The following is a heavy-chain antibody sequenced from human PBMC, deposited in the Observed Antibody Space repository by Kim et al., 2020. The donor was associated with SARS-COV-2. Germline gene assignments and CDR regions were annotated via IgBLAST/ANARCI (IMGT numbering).Heavy chain of an antibody. CDR2: MLNNDSR. D-gene: IGHD4-4*01. Sequence: GGSLRLSCAASGFSFNRYWMHWVRQAPGKGLVWVSRMLNNDSRNYADSVQGRFTISRDNAKNMVYLQMNSLRAEDTAVYYCARDSNTYGPFDYWGQGALVTASP. V-gene: IGHV3-74*01. CDR1: GFSFNRYW. J-gene: IGHJ4*02. CDR3: ARDSNTYGPFDY.